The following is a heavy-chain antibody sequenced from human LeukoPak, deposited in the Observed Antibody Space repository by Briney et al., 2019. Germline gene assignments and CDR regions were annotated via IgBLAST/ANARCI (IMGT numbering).Heavy chain of an antibody. V-gene: IGHV4-59*01. CDR1: GGSISSYY. Sequence: PSETLSLTCTVSGGSISSYYWSWIRQPPGKGLEWIGYIYYSGSTNYNPSLKSRVTISVDTSKNQFSLKLSSVTAADTAVYYCARGTIAARLPFDYWGQGTLVTVSS. CDR2: IYYSGST. J-gene: IGHJ4*02. D-gene: IGHD6-6*01. CDR3: ARGTIAARLPFDY.